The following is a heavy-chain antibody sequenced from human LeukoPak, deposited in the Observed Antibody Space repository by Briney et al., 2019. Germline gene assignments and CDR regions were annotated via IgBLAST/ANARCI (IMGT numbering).Heavy chain of an antibody. J-gene: IGHJ1*01. CDR2: LNPKSGNS. CDR3: VDPDR. Sequence: ASVKVSCKASGYTFSSFDINWVRQAPGQGLEWMGWLNPKSGNSGYAQKFQGRVTMTRNTSIATAYMEVSNLRFDDTAVYYCVDPDRWGQGTLVTVSS. V-gene: IGHV1-8*01. CDR1: GYTFSSFD. D-gene: IGHD3-22*01.